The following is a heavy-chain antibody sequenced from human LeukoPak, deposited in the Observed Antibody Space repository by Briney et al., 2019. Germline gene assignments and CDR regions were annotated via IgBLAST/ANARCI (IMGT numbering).Heavy chain of an antibody. Sequence: SETLSLTCAVYGGSFSDYYWSWIRQPPGKGLGWIGEINHSGSTNYNPSLKSRVTISVDTSKNQFSLKLNSVTAADTAVYYCARGGRTALDAFDIWGQGTLVTVSS. J-gene: IGHJ3*02. CDR2: INHSGST. CDR1: GGSFSDYY. D-gene: IGHD1-1*01. V-gene: IGHV4-34*01. CDR3: ARGGRTALDAFDI.